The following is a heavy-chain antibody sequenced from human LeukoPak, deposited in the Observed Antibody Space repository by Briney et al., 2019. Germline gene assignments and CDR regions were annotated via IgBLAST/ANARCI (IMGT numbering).Heavy chain of an antibody. CDR3: ARDRYYYGSGSSDLYYYGMDV. Sequence: ASVKVSCKASGYTFTSYGISWVRQAPGQGLKWMGWISAYNGNTNYAQKLQGTVTMTTNTSTSTAYMELRSLRSDDTAVYYCARDRYYYGSGSSDLYYYGMDVWGKGTTVTVSS. J-gene: IGHJ6*04. CDR2: ISAYNGNT. D-gene: IGHD3-10*01. CDR1: GYTFTSYG. V-gene: IGHV1-18*04.